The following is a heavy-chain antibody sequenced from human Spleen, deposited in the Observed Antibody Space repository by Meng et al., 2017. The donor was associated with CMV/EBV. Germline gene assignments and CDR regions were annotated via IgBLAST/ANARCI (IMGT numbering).Heavy chain of an antibody. J-gene: IGHJ4*02. CDR2: INHSGST. CDR1: GGSFSGYY. D-gene: IGHD3-16*01. CDR3: ARGELDGGFDD. Sequence: SETLSLTCAVYGGSFSGYYWSWIRQPPGKGLEWIGEINHSGSTNYNPSLKSRVTISVDTSKNQFSLKLSSVTAADTAVYYCARGELDGGFDDWGQGTLVTVSS. V-gene: IGHV4-34*01.